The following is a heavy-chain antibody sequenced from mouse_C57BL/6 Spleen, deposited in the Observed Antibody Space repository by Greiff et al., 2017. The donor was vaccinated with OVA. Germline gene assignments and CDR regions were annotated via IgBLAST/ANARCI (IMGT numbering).Heavy chain of an antibody. CDR3: ARGEVSPSETWFAH. CDR1: GYSITSGYY. D-gene: IGHD6-2*01. V-gene: IGHV3-6*01. J-gene: IGHJ3*01. CDR2: ISYDGSN. Sequence: EVKLMESGPGLVKPSQSLSLTCSVTGYSITSGYYWNWIRQFPGNKLEWMGYISYDGSNNYNPSLKNRISITRDTSKNQFFLKLNSVTTEDTATYYCARGEVSPSETWFAHWGQGTLVTVSA.